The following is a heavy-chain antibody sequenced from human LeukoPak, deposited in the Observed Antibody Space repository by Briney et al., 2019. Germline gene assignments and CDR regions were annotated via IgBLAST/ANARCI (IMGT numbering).Heavy chain of an antibody. J-gene: IGHJ3*02. CDR2: IWYDGSNK. Sequence: PGRSLRLSCAASGFTFSSYGMHWVRQAPGKGLEWVAVIWYDGSNKYYADSVKGRFTVSRDNSKNTLYLQMNSLRAEDTAVYYCARVFQLMTTATHYAFDIWGQGTVVTVSS. D-gene: IGHD4-17*01. CDR1: GFTFSSYG. V-gene: IGHV3-33*01. CDR3: ARVFQLMTTATHYAFDI.